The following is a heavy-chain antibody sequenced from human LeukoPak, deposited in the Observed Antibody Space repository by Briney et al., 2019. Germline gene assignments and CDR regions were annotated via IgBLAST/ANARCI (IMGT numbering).Heavy chain of an antibody. J-gene: IGHJ4*02. CDR2: IYPGDSDT. D-gene: IGHD6-19*01. CDR3: ANSQYSSGWAYFDY. Sequence: GASLQISCKGSGYRFTSYWIGWVRQMPGKGLEWMGIIYPGDSDTRYSPSFQGQVTISADKSISTAYLQWSSLKASDTAMYYCANSQYSSGWAYFDYWGQGTLVTVSS. CDR1: GYRFTSYW. V-gene: IGHV5-51*01.